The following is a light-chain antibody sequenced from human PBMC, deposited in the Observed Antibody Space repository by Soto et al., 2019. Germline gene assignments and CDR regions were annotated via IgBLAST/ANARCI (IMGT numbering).Light chain of an antibody. V-gene: IGKV3D-15*01. CDR1: QSVDSN. CDR3: QQYDNWPLT. CDR2: GAS. Sequence: EIVMTQSAATLSLSPGERATLSGMASQSVDSNLAWYQQKPGQAPRLLIFGASTRATGIPARFSGSGSGTDFTLTISSLQSEDFGVYFCQQYDNWPLTFGGGTKVDIK. J-gene: IGKJ4*01.